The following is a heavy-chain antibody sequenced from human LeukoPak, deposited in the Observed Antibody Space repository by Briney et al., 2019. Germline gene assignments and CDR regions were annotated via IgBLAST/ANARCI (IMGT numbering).Heavy chain of an antibody. J-gene: IGHJ5*02. CDR2: IYHSGST. CDR1: GGSISSGGYS. Sequence: SETLSLTCAVSGGSISSGGYSWSWIRQPPGKGLEWIGYIYHSGSTYYNPSLKSRVTISVDRSKNQFSLKLSSVTAADTAVYYCARARPERLTMVRGVIDWFDPWGQGTLVTVSS. CDR3: ARARPERLTMVRGVIDWFDP. V-gene: IGHV4-30-2*01. D-gene: IGHD3-10*01.